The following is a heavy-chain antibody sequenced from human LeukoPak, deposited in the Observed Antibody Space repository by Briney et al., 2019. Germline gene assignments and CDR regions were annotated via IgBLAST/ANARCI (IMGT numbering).Heavy chain of an antibody. CDR3: ARDLRGSLDS. CDR1: RFTFSNYW. Sequence: GGSLRLSCAASRFTFSNYWMHWVRQAPGKGLVWVSRINPDVSSTTYADSVKGRFTISRDNAKNTLSLQMNSLRAEDTAVYYCARDLRGSLDSWGQGTPVTVSS. D-gene: IGHD3-10*01. J-gene: IGHJ4*02. V-gene: IGHV3-74*01. CDR2: INPDVSST.